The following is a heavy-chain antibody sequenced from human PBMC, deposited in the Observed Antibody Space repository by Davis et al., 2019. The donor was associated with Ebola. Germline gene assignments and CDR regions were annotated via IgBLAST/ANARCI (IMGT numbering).Heavy chain of an antibody. CDR3: ARDGGIAAPPDY. Sequence: MPSETLSLTCTVSGGSISSYYWSWIRQPPGKGLEWIGYIYYSGSTDYNPSLKSRVTISVDTSKNQFSLKLSSVTAADTAVYYWARDGGIAAPPDYWGQGTLVTVSS. D-gene: IGHD6-13*01. CDR2: IYYSGST. V-gene: IGHV4-59*01. CDR1: GGSISSYY. J-gene: IGHJ4*02.